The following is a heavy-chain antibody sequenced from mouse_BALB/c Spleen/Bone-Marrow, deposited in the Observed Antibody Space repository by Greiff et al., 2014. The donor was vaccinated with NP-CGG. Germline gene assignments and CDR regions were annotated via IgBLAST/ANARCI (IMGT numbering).Heavy chain of an antibody. CDR3: ARDEHYFDS. CDR2: IYPGDGDT. Sequence: VQVVESGAELARPGASVKLSCKASGYTFTSYWMQWVKQRPGQGLEWIGAIYPGDGDTRYTQKFKGKATLTADKSSSTAYMQLSSLQSKDSAVYSCARDEHYFDSGGKGTPPTLPS. J-gene: IGHJ2*01. CDR1: GYTFTSYW. V-gene: IGHV1-87*01.